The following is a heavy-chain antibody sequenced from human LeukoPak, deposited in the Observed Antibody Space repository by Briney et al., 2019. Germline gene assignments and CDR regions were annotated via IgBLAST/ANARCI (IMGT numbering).Heavy chain of an antibody. Sequence: ASVKVSCKASGYTFTSYGISWVRQAPGQGLEWMGWISAYNGNTNYAQKLQGRVTMTTDTSTSTAYMELRSLRSDDTAVYYCARGLGYYYDSSGYPPGGYGGQETLVTVSS. CDR1: GYTFTSYG. CDR3: ARGLGYYYDSSGYPPGGY. J-gene: IGHJ4*02. CDR2: ISAYNGNT. D-gene: IGHD3-22*01. V-gene: IGHV1-18*01.